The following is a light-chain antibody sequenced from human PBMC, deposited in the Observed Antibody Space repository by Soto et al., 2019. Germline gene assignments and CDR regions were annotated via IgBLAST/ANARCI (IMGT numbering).Light chain of an antibody. CDR1: RSNIGSNY. J-gene: IGLJ3*02. CDR3: TSWDDSLYQVV. V-gene: IGLV1-47*01. Sequence: QSVLTQPPSASGTPGQRVTFSCSGGRSNIGSNYVFWYQQFPGTAPKLLIYRNNQRPSGVPDRFSGSKSGTSASLAISGLRSEDEADYYCTSWDDSLYQVVFGGGTQLTVL. CDR2: RNN.